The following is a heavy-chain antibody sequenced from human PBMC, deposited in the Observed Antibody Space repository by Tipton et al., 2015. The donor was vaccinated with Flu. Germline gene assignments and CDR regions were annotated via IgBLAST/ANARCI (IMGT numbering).Heavy chain of an antibody. CDR1: GYSLSGTYY. D-gene: IGHD2-15*01. J-gene: IGHJ4*02. CDR3: ARVCNGGNCYPGF. Sequence: TLSLTCDVSGYSLSGTYYWGWIRQSPGKGLEWIGTIHHSGITYYNPSLNSRVTLSVDTSENQFSLKLASATAADTAVYYCARVCNGGNCYPGFWGQGAVVTVSS. CDR2: IHHSGIT. V-gene: IGHV4-38-2*01.